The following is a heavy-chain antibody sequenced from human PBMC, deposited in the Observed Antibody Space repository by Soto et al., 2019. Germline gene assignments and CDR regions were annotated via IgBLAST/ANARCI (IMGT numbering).Heavy chain of an antibody. Sequence: SETLSLTCTVSGGSISSGGYYWSWIRQHPGKGLEWIGYIYYSGSTYYNPSLKSRVTISVDTSKNQFSLKLSSVTAADTAVYYCARGITMVRGVIRGNCFDPWGQGTLVTVSS. CDR2: IYYSGST. D-gene: IGHD3-10*01. CDR3: ARGITMVRGVIRGNCFDP. J-gene: IGHJ5*02. V-gene: IGHV4-31*03. CDR1: GGSISSGGYY.